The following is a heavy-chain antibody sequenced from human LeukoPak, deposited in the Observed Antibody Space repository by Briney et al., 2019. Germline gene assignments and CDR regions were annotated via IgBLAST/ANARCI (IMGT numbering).Heavy chain of an antibody. D-gene: IGHD6-19*01. CDR2: INHSGST. V-gene: IGHV4-34*01. Sequence: PSETLSLTCAVYGGSFSGYYWSWIRQPPGKGLEWIGEINHSGSTNYNPSLKSRVTISVDTSKNQFSLKLSPVTAADTAVYYCARGILSGIAVAGTAYFDYWGQGTLVTVSS. CDR3: ARGILSGIAVAGTAYFDY. J-gene: IGHJ4*02. CDR1: GGSFSGYY.